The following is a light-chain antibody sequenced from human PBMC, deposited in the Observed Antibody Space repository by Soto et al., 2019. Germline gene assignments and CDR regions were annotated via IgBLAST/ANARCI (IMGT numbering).Light chain of an antibody. V-gene: IGKV3-15*01. CDR3: QQSYSTPYT. Sequence: VLTQSPATLSLSPGERATLSCRASQTVRNSLAWFQQRPGQAPRLLIYGASTRATGVPARFSGGGSGTEFTLTISGLRSEDSATYYCQQSYSTPYTFGQGTKLEIK. CDR1: QTVRNS. CDR2: GAS. J-gene: IGKJ2*01.